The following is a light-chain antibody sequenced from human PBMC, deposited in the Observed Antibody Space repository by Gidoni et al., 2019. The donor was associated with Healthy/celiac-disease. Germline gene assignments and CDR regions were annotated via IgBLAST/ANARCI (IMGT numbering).Light chain of an antibody. CDR3: CSYRSSSTYEV. CDR2: NVN. Sequence: QSALIQPPSVSGSPGQSVTISCTGTSSAVGSYDRVSWYQHHPGTVPKAMIYNVNAQPSGVPDRFSGSMSGNTASMTIPGLQAEDKAEFHCCSYRSSSTYEVVGGGTKLTVL. CDR1: SSAVGSYDR. V-gene: IGLV2-18*02. J-gene: IGLJ2*01.